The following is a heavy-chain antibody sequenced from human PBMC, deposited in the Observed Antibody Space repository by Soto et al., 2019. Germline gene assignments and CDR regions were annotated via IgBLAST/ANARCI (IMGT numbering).Heavy chain of an antibody. V-gene: IGHV1-18*01. J-gene: IGHJ4*02. CDR1: GYTFTSYG. CDR3: ARDPAGAGYYDSSGYYYFDY. Sequence: ASVKVSCKASGYTFTSYGISWVRQAPGQGLEWMGWISAYNGNTNYAQKLQGRVTMTTDTSTSTAYMELRSLRSDDTAVYYCARDPAGAGYYDSSGYYYFDYWGQ. D-gene: IGHD3-22*01. CDR2: ISAYNGNT.